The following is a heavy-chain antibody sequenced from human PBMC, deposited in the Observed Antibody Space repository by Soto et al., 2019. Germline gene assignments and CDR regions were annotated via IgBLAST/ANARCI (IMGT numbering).Heavy chain of an antibody. Sequence: PGGSLRLSCAASGFTFSSYSMNWARQAPGKGLERVSSISSSSNYIYYADSVKGRFTISRDNAKNSLCLQMNSLRAEDTAVYYCARDIVGAVAGSTLDYWGQGTLVTVSS. CDR2: ISSSSNYI. CDR3: ARDIVGAVAGSTLDY. CDR1: GFTFSSYS. V-gene: IGHV3-21*01. J-gene: IGHJ4*02. D-gene: IGHD6-19*01.